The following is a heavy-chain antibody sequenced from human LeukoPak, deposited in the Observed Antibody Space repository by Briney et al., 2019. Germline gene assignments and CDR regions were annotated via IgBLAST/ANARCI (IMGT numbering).Heavy chain of an antibody. CDR2: IYYSGST. V-gene: IGHV4-31*03. Sequence: SQTLSLTCSVSGGSISSGGYYWIWIRQHPGKGLEWIGYIYYSGSTYYNPSLKSRLTISVDTSKNQFSLTLSSVTVADTAVYYCARDLGSLYYYGMDVWGQGTTVTVSS. D-gene: IGHD6-13*01. J-gene: IGHJ6*02. CDR1: GGSISSGGYY. CDR3: ARDLGSLYYYGMDV.